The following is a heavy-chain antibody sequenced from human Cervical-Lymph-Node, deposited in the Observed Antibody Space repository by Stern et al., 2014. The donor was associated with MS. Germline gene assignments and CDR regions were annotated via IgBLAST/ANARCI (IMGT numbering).Heavy chain of an antibody. J-gene: IGHJ4*02. CDR2: IRSRANGQTT. V-gene: IGHV3-73*01. D-gene: IGHD3-10*01. CDR3: VSDGSGWRN. CDR1: GIIFSGTS. Sequence: EVQLVQSGGGLVQPGGSLKLSCVASGIIFSGTSMHWVRQASGKGLEWIGRIRSRANGQTTVYTASVKGRFTISRDDSKNTAYLKMNSLKTEDTAVYYCVSDGSGWRNWGQGTLVTVSS.